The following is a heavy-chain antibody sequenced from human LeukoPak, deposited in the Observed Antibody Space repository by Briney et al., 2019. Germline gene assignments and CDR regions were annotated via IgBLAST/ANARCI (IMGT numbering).Heavy chain of an antibody. Sequence: SETLSLTCTVSGYSISSGYYWGWIRQPPGKRLEWIGSIYHSGSTYYNPSLKSRVTISVDTSKNQFSLKLSSVTAADTAVYYCARMNYDSSGYYGRDWGQGTLVTVSS. J-gene: IGHJ4*02. CDR2: IYHSGST. D-gene: IGHD3-22*01. CDR3: ARMNYDSSGYYGRD. V-gene: IGHV4-38-2*02. CDR1: GYSISSGYY.